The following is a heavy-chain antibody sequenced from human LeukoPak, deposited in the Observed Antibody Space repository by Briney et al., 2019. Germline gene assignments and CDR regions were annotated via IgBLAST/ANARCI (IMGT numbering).Heavy chain of an antibody. CDR2: INPNSGGT. CDR3: ARGGSGSYYPFAY. Sequence: ASVKVSCKASGYTFTGYYMHWVRQAPGQGLEWMEWINPNSGGTNYAQKFQGRVTMTRDTSISTAYMELSRLRSDDTAVYYCARGGSGSYYPFAYWGQGTLVTVSS. V-gene: IGHV1-2*02. D-gene: IGHD3-10*01. CDR1: GYTFTGYY. J-gene: IGHJ4*02.